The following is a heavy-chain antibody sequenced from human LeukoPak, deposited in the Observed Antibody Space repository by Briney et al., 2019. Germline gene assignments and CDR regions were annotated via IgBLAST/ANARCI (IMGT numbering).Heavy chain of an antibody. CDR1: GGSFSGYY. CDR2: IKHSGST. J-gene: IGHJ5*02. CDR3: ASLPTGTVGLFSSP. V-gene: IGHV4-34*01. Sequence: PSETLSLTCAVYGGSFSGYYWSWIRQPPGKGLEWIGEIKHSGSTNYNPSLKSRVTISVDTSKNQFSLKLSSVTAADTAVYYCASLPTGTVGLFSSPWGQGTLVTVSS. D-gene: IGHD6-13*01.